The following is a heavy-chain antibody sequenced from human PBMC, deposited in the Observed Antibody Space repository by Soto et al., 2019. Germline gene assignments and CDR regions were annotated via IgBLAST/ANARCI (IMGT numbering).Heavy chain of an antibody. CDR1: GSTFTGND. CDR3: ATRPLLPGAP. Sequence: GGSLRLSCAASGSTFTGNDMNWVRQAPGKGLEWVSLIYSSGSTYYADSVKGRFTISRDNSKNTLYLQMSSLRAEDTAVYYCATRPLLPGAPWGQGTMVTVSS. V-gene: IGHV3-53*01. J-gene: IGHJ3*01. D-gene: IGHD3-22*01. CDR2: IYSSGST.